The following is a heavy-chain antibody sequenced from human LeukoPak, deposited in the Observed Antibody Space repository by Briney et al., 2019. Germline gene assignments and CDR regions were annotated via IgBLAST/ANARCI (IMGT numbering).Heavy chain of an antibody. CDR2: IHIDENRK. CDR1: GFTFSNHW. CDR3: VRGSRERNRMDV. J-gene: IGHJ6*02. Sequence: PGGSLRLSCAASGFTFSNHWMHWVRQVPGKGLVSVSRIHIDENRKTYADSVKGRFTISRDNAKNTLYLQMNSRGFEDTAVYYCVRGSRERNRMDVWGQGTPVTVSS. D-gene: IGHD1-14*01. V-gene: IGHV3-74*01.